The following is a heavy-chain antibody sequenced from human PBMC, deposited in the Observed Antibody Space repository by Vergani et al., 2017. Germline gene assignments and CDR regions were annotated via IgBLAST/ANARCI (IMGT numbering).Heavy chain of an antibody. D-gene: IGHD1-26*01. CDR2: INHSGST. Sequence: QVQLQESGPGLVRPSQTLSLICTVSGGSMSSGSSYWSWIRQPPGKGLEWIGEINHSGSTNYNPSLKSRVTISVDTSKNQFSLKLSSVTAADTAVYYCARGGLVGATMEPFDYWGQGTLVTVSS. CDR1: GGSMSSGSSY. V-gene: IGHV4-39*07. CDR3: ARGGLVGATMEPFDY. J-gene: IGHJ4*02.